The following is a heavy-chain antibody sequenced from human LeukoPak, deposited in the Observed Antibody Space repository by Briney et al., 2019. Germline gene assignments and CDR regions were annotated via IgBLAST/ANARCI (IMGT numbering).Heavy chain of an antibody. J-gene: IGHJ4*02. V-gene: IGHV3-23*01. CDR1: GFTFSSYA. D-gene: IGHD2-2*01. CDR3: AKDRGDCSSTSCYLSD. Sequence: GRSLRLSCAASGFTFSSYAMTWVRQAPGKWLEWVSAISTTGGGTYYADSVKGRFTISRDNSKNTLYLQMNSLRAEDTAVYSCAKDRGDCSSTSCYLSDWGQGTLVTVSS. CDR2: ISTTGGGT.